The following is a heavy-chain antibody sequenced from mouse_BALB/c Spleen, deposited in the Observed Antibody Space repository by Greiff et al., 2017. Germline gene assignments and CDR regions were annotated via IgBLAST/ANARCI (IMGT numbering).Heavy chain of an antibody. J-gene: IGHJ2*01. CDR3: VRGTTANY. CDR1: GFTFNTYA. Sequence: DVHLVESGGGLVQPKGSLKLSCAASGFTFNTYAMNWVRQAPGKGLEWVARIRSKSNNYATYYADSVKDRFTISRDDSQSMLYLQMNNLKTEDTAMYYCVRGTTANYWGQGTTLTVSS. V-gene: IGHV10-1*02. CDR2: IRSKSNNYAT. D-gene: IGHD1-2*01.